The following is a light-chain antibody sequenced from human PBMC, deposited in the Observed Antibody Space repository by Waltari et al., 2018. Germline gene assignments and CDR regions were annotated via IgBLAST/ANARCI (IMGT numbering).Light chain of an antibody. V-gene: IGKV2-29*03. J-gene: IGKJ4*01. CDR1: QSLLHRDGKTY. CDR2: EVS. Sequence: DIVMTQTPLSLSVSPGQPDSISCKSSQSLLHRDGKTYLYWYLKRPGQSPQLLISEVSSGFSGVPDRFSGSGSGTDFTLKISRVEAEDVGLYYCMQGVHLPLTFGGGTKVEIQ. CDR3: MQGVHLPLT.